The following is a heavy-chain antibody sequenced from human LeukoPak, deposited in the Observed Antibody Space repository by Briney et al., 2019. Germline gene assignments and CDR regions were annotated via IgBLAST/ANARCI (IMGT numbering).Heavy chain of an antibody. CDR2: INPNSGGT. CDR1: GYSFTGYY. J-gene: IGHJ3*01. Sequence: GASVKVSCKASGYSFTGYYLHWVRQAPGQGLGWMGWINPNSGGTKYAQEFQGRVTMTRDTSISTAYMELSRLRSDDTAVYYCATYSSDYAGMTDAFDLWGQGTMVTVSS. CDR3: ATYSSDYAGMTDAFDL. V-gene: IGHV1-2*02. D-gene: IGHD3-22*01.